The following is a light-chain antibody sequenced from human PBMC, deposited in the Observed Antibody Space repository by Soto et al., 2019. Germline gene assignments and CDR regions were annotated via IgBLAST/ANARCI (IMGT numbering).Light chain of an antibody. J-gene: IGKJ3*01. CDR1: QSINSRY. V-gene: IGKV3-20*01. Sequence: EIVLTQSPGTLSLSPGERATLSCRASQSINSRYLAWYQQKPGQAPRLLIYGASSRATGIPDRFSGRGSGTDFALTISGLEPEDVAVYYCQQFGSSPGFTFGPGTKVDIK. CDR3: QQFGSSPGFT. CDR2: GAS.